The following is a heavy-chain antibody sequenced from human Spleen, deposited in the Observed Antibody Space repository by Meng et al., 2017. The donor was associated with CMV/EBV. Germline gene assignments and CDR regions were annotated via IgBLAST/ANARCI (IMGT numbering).Heavy chain of an antibody. J-gene: IGHJ6*02. Sequence: GGSLRLSCAASGFTCSTYWMNWVRQAPGKGLEWVANIKQDGSEKYYVDSVKGRFTISRDNAKNSLYLQMNSLRAEDTAVYYCAKDSDFWSGYYPYYYYGMDVWGQGTTVTVSS. V-gene: IGHV3-7*01. CDR2: IKQDGSEK. CDR1: GFTCSTYW. D-gene: IGHD3-3*01. CDR3: AKDSDFWSGYYPYYYYGMDV.